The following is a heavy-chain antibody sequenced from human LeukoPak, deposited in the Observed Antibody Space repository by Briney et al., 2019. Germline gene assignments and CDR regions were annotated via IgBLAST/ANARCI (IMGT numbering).Heavy chain of an antibody. D-gene: IGHD6-19*01. Sequence: GSVKVSCTASGYTFTSYYMHWVRQAPGQGLEWMGIINPSGGRKSYAQKFQGRVTMTRDTSTSTVYMELSSLISEDTAVYYGAREGRDGSGWPPGGLDYWGQGTLVTVSS. J-gene: IGHJ4*02. CDR1: GYTFTSYY. V-gene: IGHV1-46*01. CDR2: INPSGGRK. CDR3: AREGRDGSGWPPGGLDY.